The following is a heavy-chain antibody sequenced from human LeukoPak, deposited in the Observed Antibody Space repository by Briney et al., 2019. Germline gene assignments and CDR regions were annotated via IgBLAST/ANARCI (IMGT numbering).Heavy chain of an antibody. CDR3: ARGNWNSTYYFDY. Sequence: PSETLSLTCAVYGVSFSDYYWIWIRQPSGKGLEWIGEINHSGTTNYNPSLKSRVTISVDTSKNQFSLKLDSVTAADTAVYYCARGNWNSTYYFDYWGQGTLVTVSS. CDR1: GVSFSDYY. J-gene: IGHJ4*02. CDR2: INHSGTT. V-gene: IGHV4-34*01. D-gene: IGHD1-7*01.